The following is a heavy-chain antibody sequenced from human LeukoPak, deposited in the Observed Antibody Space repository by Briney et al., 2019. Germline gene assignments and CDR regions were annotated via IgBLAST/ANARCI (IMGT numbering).Heavy chain of an antibody. J-gene: IGHJ4*02. CDR1: GFTFSSYG. Sequence: GGSLRLSCAASGFTFSSYGMHWVRQAPGKGLEWVAVISYDGSNKYYADSVKGRFTISRDNSKNTLYLQMNSLRAEDTAVYYCAKEGIYGSGSFFDYWGQGTLVTVSS. CDR2: ISYDGSNK. D-gene: IGHD3-10*01. CDR3: AKEGIYGSGSFFDY. V-gene: IGHV3-30*18.